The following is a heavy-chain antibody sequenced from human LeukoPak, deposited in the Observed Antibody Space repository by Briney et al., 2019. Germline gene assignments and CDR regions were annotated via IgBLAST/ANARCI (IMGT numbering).Heavy chain of an antibody. CDR2: IRSKANSYAT. V-gene: IGHV3-73*01. J-gene: IGHJ6*02. Sequence: PGGSLKLSCAASGFTFSGSAMHWVRQASGKGLEWVGRIRSKANSYATAYAASVKGRFTISRDDSKNTAYLQMNSLKTEDTAVYYCTRQGIVAGRVGMDVWGQGTTVTVSS. CDR1: GFTFSGSA. CDR3: TRQGIVAGRVGMDV. D-gene: IGHD6-19*01.